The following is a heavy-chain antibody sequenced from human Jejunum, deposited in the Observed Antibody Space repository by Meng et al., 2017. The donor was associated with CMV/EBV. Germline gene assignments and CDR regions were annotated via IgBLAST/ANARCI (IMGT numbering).Heavy chain of an antibody. CDR2: IRNKANSYTT. J-gene: IGHJ4*02. CDR1: TFSDHY. D-gene: IGHD2/OR15-2a*01. CDR3: TKGPAWPYFFDS. V-gene: IGHV3-72*01. Sequence: TFSDHYMDWVRQAPGKGLEWVGHIRNKANSYTTEYAASVQGRFTISRDDSKNSLYLQMNSLKIEDTAVYYCTKGPAWPYFFDSWGQGTEVTVSS.